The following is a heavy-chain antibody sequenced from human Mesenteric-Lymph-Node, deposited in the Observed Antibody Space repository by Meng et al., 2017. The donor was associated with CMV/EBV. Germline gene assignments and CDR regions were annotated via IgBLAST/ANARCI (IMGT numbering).Heavy chain of an antibody. CDR3: ARGGYSYGNLDY. D-gene: IGHD5-18*01. CDR1: GYTFATYA. CDR2: ISADNGDT. V-gene: IGHV1-18*04. Sequence: ASVKVSCKASGYTFATYAISWVRQAPGQGLEWMGWISADNGDTNYAQKFQGRVTITTDESTSTAYMELSSLRSEDTAVYYCARGGYSYGNLDYWGQGTLVTVSS. J-gene: IGHJ4*02.